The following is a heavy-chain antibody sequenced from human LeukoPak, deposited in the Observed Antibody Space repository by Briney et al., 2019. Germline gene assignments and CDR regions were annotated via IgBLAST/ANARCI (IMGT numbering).Heavy chain of an antibody. CDR1: GYSFTSYW. V-gene: IGHV5-51*01. CDR2: IYPGDSDT. D-gene: IGHD1-26*01. J-gene: IGHJ5*02. Sequence: GESLKISCKGSGYSFTSYWIGWVRQMPGKGLEWMGIIYPGDSDTRYSQSFQGQVTISADKSISTAYLQWSSLKASDTAMYYCASLRVGATGEDWFDPWGQGTLVTVSS. CDR3: ASLRVGATGEDWFDP.